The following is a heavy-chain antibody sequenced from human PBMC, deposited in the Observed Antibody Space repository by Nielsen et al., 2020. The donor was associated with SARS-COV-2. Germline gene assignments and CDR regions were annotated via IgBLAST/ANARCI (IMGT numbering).Heavy chain of an antibody. CDR3: AKDGVVRGDALDL. CDR2: VSASGGST. V-gene: IGHV3-23*01. D-gene: IGHD3-10*01. J-gene: IGHJ3*01. Sequence: GESLKISCAASGFTFNIYAMAWVRRAPGRGLQWVTGVSASGGSTYYTDSVKGRFSMSRDNSKNTLFLQMHSLRVEDTALYYCAKDGVVRGDALDLWGQGTMVTVSS. CDR1: GFTFNIYA.